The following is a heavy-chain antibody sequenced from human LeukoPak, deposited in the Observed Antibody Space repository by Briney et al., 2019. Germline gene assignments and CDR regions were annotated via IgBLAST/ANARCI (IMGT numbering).Heavy chain of an antibody. CDR3: ARRAPQTYYYDSSGYYYLMPDDY. CDR2: IIPIFGTA. V-gene: IGHV1-69*06. Sequence: GASVKVSCKASGGTFSSYAISWVRQAPGQGLEWMGGIIPIFGTANYAQKFRGRVTITADKSTSTAYMELSSLRSEDTAVYYCARRAPQTYYYDSSGYYYLMPDDYWGQGTLVTVSS. D-gene: IGHD3-22*01. J-gene: IGHJ4*02. CDR1: GGTFSSYA.